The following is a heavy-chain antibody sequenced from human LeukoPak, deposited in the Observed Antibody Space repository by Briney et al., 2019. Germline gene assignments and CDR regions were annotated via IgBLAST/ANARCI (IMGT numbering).Heavy chain of an antibody. V-gene: IGHV3-30*04. J-gene: IGHJ3*02. D-gene: IGHD3-22*01. CDR2: ISYDGSNK. CDR1: GFTFSSYA. Sequence: PGRSLRLSCAASGFTFSSYAMHWVRQAPGKGLEWVAVISYDGSNKYYADSVKGRFTISRDNSKNTLYLQMNSLRAEDTAVYYCARLYYYDRDAFDIWGQGTMVTVSS. CDR3: ARLYYYDRDAFDI.